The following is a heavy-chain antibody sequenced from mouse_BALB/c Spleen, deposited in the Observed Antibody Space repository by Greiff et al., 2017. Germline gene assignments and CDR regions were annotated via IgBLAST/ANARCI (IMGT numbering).Heavy chain of an antibody. CDR1: GFSLTSYG. Sequence: VQLQESGPGLVAPSQSLSITCTVSGFSLTSYGVHWVRQPPGKGLEWLGVIWAGGSTNYNSALMSRLSISKDNSKSQVFLKMNSLQSDDTAMYYCASFYYDYDGAWFAYWGQGTLVTVSA. V-gene: IGHV2-9*02. D-gene: IGHD2-4*01. J-gene: IGHJ3*01. CDR3: ASFYYDYDGAWFAY. CDR2: IWAGGST.